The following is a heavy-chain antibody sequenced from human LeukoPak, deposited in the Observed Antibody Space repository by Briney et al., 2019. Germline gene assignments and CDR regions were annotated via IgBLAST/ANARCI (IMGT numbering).Heavy chain of an antibody. V-gene: IGHV3-48*01. D-gene: IGHD2-2*01. CDR3: ATNPPYCSSTSCYGAFDI. CDR1: GFTFSTYS. J-gene: IGHJ3*02. CDR2: ISSSSSTI. Sequence: GGSLRLSCAASGFTFSTYSMNWVRQAPGKGLEWVSYISSSSSTIYYADSVKGRFTISRDNAKNSLYLQMNSLRAEDTAVYYCATNPPYCSSTSCYGAFDIWGQGTMVTVSS.